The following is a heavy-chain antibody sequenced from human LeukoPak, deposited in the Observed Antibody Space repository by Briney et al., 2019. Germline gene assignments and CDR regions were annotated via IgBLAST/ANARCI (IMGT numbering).Heavy chain of an antibody. J-gene: IGHJ4*02. V-gene: IGHV6-1*01. CDR2: TYYRSNLYH. D-gene: IGHD1-1*01. Sequence: SQTLSLTCALSGDSFSSNSAAWVWIRQSPSRGLEWLVMTYYRSNLYHDYAVSVKSRITVTSDTSKNQFSLQLNSVTPEDAAVYYCARTTQGIFDYWGQGTLVTVSS. CDR3: ARTTQGIFDY. CDR1: GDSFSSNSAA.